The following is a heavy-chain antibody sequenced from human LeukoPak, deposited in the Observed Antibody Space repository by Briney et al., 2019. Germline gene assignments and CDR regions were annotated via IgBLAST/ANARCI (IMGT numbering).Heavy chain of an antibody. CDR2: IYYSGST. V-gene: IGHV4-59*01. D-gene: IGHD3-22*01. CDR3: ARGRAYYDSTGYYY. CDR1: GGSITNYY. J-gene: IGHJ4*02. Sequence: PSETLSLTCTVSGGSITNYYWSWIRQPPGKGLEWIGYIYYSGSTNYSPSLKSRVTISLDTSKNQFSLKLSSVTAADTAVYYCARGRAYYDSTGYYYWGQGTLVTVSS.